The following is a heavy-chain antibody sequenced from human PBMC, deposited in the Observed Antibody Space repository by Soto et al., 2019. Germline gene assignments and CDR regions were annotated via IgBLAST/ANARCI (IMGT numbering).Heavy chain of an antibody. CDR1: GFAFSNAW. V-gene: IGHV3-15*07. CDR3: TTDGVPFWSGYYSLYYYYMDV. D-gene: IGHD3-3*01. CDR2: IKSKTDGGTG. J-gene: IGHJ6*03. Sequence: PGGSLRLSCAASGFAFSNAWINWVRQPPGRGLEWVGRIKSKTDGGTGDYAAPVKGRFTISRDDSKNTLYLQMNSLKTEDTAVYYCTTDGVPFWSGYYSLYYYYMDVWGKGTTVTVSS.